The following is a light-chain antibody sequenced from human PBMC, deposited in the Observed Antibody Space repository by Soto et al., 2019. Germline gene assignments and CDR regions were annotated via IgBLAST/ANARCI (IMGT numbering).Light chain of an antibody. CDR1: QSVSSY. V-gene: IGKV3-11*01. Sequence: EIVLTQSPATLSLSPGERATLSCRASQSVSSYLAWYQQKPGQAPRLLISDASSRATGIPARFSGSGSGTDFTLTISSLEPEDVAVYYCQQYGDSPLYTFGQGTKVEI. CDR2: DAS. J-gene: IGKJ2*01. CDR3: QQYGDSPLYT.